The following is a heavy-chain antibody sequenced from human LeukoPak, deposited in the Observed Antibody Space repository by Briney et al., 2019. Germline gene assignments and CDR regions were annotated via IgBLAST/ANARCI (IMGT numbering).Heavy chain of an antibody. V-gene: IGHV4-34*01. Sequence: SETLSLTCAVYGGSFSGYYWSWIRQPPGKGLEWIGEINHSGSTNYNPSLKSRVTISVDTSKNQFSLKLSSVTAADTAVYYCAREREDTATYYMDVWGKGTTVTVSS. CDR2: INHSGST. CDR3: AREREDTATYYMDV. CDR1: GGSFSGYY. D-gene: IGHD5-18*01. J-gene: IGHJ6*03.